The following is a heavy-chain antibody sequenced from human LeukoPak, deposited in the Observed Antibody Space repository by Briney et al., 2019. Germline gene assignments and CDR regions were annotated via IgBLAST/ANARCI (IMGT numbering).Heavy chain of an antibody. J-gene: IGHJ4*02. V-gene: IGHV3-30*18. CDR1: GFTFSSYG. Sequence: GGSLRLSCAASGFTFSSYGMHWVRQAPGKGLEWVAVISYDGSNKYYADSVKGRFTISRDNSKNTLYLQMNSLRAEDTAVYYCAKESVWSPFDYWGQGTLVTVSS. D-gene: IGHD3-10*01. CDR3: AKESVWSPFDY. CDR2: ISYDGSNK.